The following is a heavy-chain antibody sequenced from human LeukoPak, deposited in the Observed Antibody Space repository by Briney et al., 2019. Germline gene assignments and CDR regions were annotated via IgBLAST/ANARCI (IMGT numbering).Heavy chain of an antibody. D-gene: IGHD5-18*01. CDR2: ISAYNGNT. CDR3: ARPGRYSYGLDY. CDR1: GYTFTSYG. J-gene: IGHJ4*02. V-gene: IGHV1-18*01. Sequence: ASVKVSCKASGYTFTSYGISWVRQAPGQGLEWMGWISAYNGNTNYAQKLQGRVTMTTDTSANTAYMELSSLRSEDTAVYYCARPGRYSYGLDYWGQGTLVTVSS.